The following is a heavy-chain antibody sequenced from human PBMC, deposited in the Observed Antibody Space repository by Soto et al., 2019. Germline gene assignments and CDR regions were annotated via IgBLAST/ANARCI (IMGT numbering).Heavy chain of an antibody. J-gene: IGHJ5*02. V-gene: IGHV4-39*01. CDR1: GGSISSSSYY. CDR3: ARLGRITSVRGFIWGTWWFAP. D-gene: IGHD3-10*01. Sequence: QLKLQESGPGLVKPSETLSLTCTVSGGSISSSSYYWGWIRQPPGKGLEWIGSIYYSGSTYYNPSLKSRVTISVDTSQNRFSLRLSAGTAADTSVHYCARLGRITSVRGFIWGTWWFAPWCRGTLVTDSS. CDR2: IYYSGST.